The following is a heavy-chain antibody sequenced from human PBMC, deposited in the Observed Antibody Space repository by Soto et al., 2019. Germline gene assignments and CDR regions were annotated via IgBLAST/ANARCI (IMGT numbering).Heavy chain of an antibody. CDR2: ISTYNGNT. CDR1: GYTFSSYG. V-gene: IGHV1-18*01. Sequence: QVQLVQSGAEVKKPGASVKVSCKASGYTFSSYGITWVRQAPGQGLEWMAWISTYNGNTNYAQNLQGRVTMTTDTSTSTADMDLWSLRSDDTAVYYCARDRDVWGTYPHYGLDVWGQGTTVTVSS. J-gene: IGHJ6*02. D-gene: IGHD3-16*02. CDR3: ARDRDVWGTYPHYGLDV.